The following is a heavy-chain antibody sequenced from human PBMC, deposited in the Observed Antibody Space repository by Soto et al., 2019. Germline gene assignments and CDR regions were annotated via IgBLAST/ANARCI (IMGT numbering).Heavy chain of an antibody. V-gene: IGHV1-69*13. CDR1: GGTFSSYA. J-gene: IGHJ5*02. D-gene: IGHD6-6*01. CDR2: IITIFGTA. CDR3: ATWSGSGLVLGH. Sequence: LVKVSCKASGGTFSSYAISWVRQGPGQGLEWLGGIITIFGTANYAQKFQGRVTITADESTSTAYMELSSLRSEDTAVYYCATWSGSGLVLGHWGQGTLVTVSS.